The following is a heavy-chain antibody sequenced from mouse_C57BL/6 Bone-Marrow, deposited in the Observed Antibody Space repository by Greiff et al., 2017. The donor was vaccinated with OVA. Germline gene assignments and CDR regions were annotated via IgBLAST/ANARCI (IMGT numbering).Heavy chain of an antibody. CDR1: GFTFSDYG. CDR3: ARQGGNYVYYYAMDY. D-gene: IGHD2-1*01. V-gene: IGHV5-15*01. Sequence: EVQVVESGGGLVQPGGSLKLSCAASGFTFSDYGMAWVRQAPRKGPAWVAFISNLAYSIYYADTVTGRFTLSRENAKNTLYLEMSSLRSEDTARYYCARQGGNYVYYYAMDYWGQGTSVTVSS. J-gene: IGHJ4*01. CDR2: ISNLAYSI.